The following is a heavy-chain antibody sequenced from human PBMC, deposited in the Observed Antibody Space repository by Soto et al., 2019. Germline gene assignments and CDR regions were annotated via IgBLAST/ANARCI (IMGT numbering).Heavy chain of an antibody. CDR2: ISYDGTYK. D-gene: IGHD5-12*01. J-gene: IGHJ6*02. V-gene: IGHV3-30*14. CDR3: ANEVDVAFSSLQYGMDV. CDR1: GFTFNNFA. Sequence: PGGSLRLSCAASGFTFNNFAMHWVRQAPSKGLEWVAFISYDGTYKYYADSVRGRFTVYRDNSKSTLFLQMNSLKFEDTAVYVCANEVDVAFSSLQYGMDVWGQGTTVTVSS.